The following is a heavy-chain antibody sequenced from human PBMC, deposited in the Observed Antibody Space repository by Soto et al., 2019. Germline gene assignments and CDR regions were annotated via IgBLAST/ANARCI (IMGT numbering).Heavy chain of an antibody. CDR1: GFTFNSYA. Sequence: PGGSLRVSCAASGFTFNSYAMAWVRQAPWKGLEWVSTIRASGTSTYYADSVEGRFSISRDNSKNTLYLQMNSLRAEDTAVYYCAKEWSDARTREKCGLVDYWGQGA. CDR3: AKEWSDARTREKCGLVDY. D-gene: IGHD2-8*01. V-gene: IGHV3-23*01. CDR2: IRASGTST. J-gene: IGHJ4*02.